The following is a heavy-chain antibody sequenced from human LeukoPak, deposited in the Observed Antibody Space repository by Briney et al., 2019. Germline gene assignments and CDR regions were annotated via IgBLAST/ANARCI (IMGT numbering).Heavy chain of an antibody. CDR2: IYYSGST. J-gene: IGHJ4*02. V-gene: IGHV4-59*08. D-gene: IGHD3-10*01. Sequence: SETLSLTCTVAGGSISSYYWSWIRQPPGKGMEWNGYIYYSGSTNYNPSLKSRFTISVDTSKNQFSLRLSSVTAADTAVYYCARHSRRYYYGSGSYEGLGYWGQGTLVTVSS. CDR1: GGSISSYY. CDR3: ARHSRRYYYGSGSYEGLGY.